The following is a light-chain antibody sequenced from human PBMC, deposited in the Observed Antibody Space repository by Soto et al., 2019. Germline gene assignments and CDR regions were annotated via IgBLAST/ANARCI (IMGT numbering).Light chain of an antibody. CDR2: GNN. V-gene: IGLV1-40*01. CDR3: QSYDSSLSGSKV. Sequence: QSVLTQSPSVSGAPGQRVTISCTGSSSNLGAHYDVHWYQQLPGTAPRLLIYGNNNRASGVPDRFSGSKSGTSASLAITGLQAEDEADYYCQSYDSSLSGSKVFGGGTKLIVL. CDR1: SSNLGAHYD. J-gene: IGLJ2*01.